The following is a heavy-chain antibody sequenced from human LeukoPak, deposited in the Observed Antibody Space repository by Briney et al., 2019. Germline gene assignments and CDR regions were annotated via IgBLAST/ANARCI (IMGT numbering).Heavy chain of an antibody. D-gene: IGHD1-26*01. V-gene: IGHV1-8*01. J-gene: IGHJ4*02. Sequence: GESLKISCKGSGYTFTSYDINWVRQATGQGLEWMGWMNPNSGNTGYAQKFQGRVTMTRNTSISTAYMELSSLRSEDTAVYYCARGSFSGSYPSLFDYWGQGTLVTVSS. CDR2: MNPNSGNT. CDR3: ARGSFSGSYPSLFDY. CDR1: GYTFTSYD.